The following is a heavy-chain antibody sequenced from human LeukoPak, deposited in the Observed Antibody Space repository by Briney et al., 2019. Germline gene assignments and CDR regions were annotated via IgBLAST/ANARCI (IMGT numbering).Heavy chain of an antibody. CDR1: GGSFSGHY. D-gene: IGHD6-19*01. J-gene: IGHJ4*02. Sequence: SETLSLTCAVYGGSFSGHYWSWIRQPPGKGLEWIGEINHSGSTNYSPSLKSRVTISVDTSKNQFSLKLSSVTAADTAVYYCARSGGGRLGTRLAGGSRKPGKYYFDYWGQGTLVTVSS. CDR3: ARSGGGRLGTRLAGGSRKPGKYYFDY. V-gene: IGHV4-34*01. CDR2: INHSGST.